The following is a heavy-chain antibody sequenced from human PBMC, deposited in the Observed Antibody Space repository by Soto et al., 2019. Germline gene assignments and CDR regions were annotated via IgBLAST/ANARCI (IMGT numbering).Heavy chain of an antibody. CDR1: GGSISSYY. CDR2: IYYSGSN. J-gene: IGHJ4*02. V-gene: IGHV4-59*01. Sequence: SETLSLTCTVSGGSISSYYWSWIRQPPGKGLEWIGYIYYSGSNNYNPSLKSRVTISVDTSKNQFSLKLRSVTAADTAVYYWAMALGEPFDFWGQGTLVTVSS. D-gene: IGHD3-16*01. CDR3: AMALGEPFDF.